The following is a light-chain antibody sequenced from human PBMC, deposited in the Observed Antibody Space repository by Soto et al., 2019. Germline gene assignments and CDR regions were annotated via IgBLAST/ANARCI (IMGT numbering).Light chain of an antibody. CDR1: QGIAGS. CDR3: QQVKSYPRT. CDR2: AES. Sequence: DIQLTQSPSFLSASVGDRVTITCRASQGIAGSLAWYQQKPGKPPKLLIYAESTLQSGVPSRFSGSGSGTRGTLTISTLQHEDFATYYCQQVKSYPRTFGGGTRVEIK. J-gene: IGKJ4*01. V-gene: IGKV1-9*01.